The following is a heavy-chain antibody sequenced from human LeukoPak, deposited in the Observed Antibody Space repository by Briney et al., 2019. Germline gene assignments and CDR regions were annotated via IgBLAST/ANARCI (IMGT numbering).Heavy chain of an antibody. J-gene: IGHJ4*02. CDR2: ISYDGSNK. CDR3: AKDAAAIPDYFDY. V-gene: IGHV3-30*18. D-gene: IGHD2-2*02. CDR1: RFTFSNYG. Sequence: GGSLRLSCAASRFTFSNYGMHWVRQAPGKGLEWVAVISYDGSNKYYADSVKGRFTISRDNSKNTLYLQMNSLRAEDTAVYYCAKDAAAIPDYFDYWGQGTLVTVSS.